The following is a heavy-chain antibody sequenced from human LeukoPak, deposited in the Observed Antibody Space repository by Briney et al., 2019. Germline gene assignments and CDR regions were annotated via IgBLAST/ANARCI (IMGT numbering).Heavy chain of an antibody. CDR2: ISGSGGST. CDR1: GFTFSSYA. V-gene: IGHV3-23*01. Sequence: GGSLRLSCAASGFTFSSYAMSWVRQAPGKGLEWVSAISGSGGSTYYADSVKGRFTISRDNSKNTLYLQMNSLRAEDTAVYYCAKAVAIWFGGSGSPTAPFDYWGQGTLVTVSS. D-gene: IGHD3-10*01. J-gene: IGHJ4*02. CDR3: AKAVAIWFGGSGSPTAPFDY.